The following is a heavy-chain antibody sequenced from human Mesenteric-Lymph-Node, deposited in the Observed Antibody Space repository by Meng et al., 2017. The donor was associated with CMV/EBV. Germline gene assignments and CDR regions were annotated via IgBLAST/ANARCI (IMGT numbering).Heavy chain of an antibody. CDR2: INSDDSST. D-gene: IGHD1-26*01. V-gene: IGHV3-74*01. Sequence: GESLKISCAASGFTLSTYWMHWVRQAPGKGLVWVSRINSDDSSTNYADSVKGRFTISRDNAKNTLYLQMNSQRAEDTAVYYCARDRCWSYYGGFDYWGQGTLVTVSS. CDR3: ARDRCWSYYGGFDY. J-gene: IGHJ4*02. CDR1: GFTLSTYW.